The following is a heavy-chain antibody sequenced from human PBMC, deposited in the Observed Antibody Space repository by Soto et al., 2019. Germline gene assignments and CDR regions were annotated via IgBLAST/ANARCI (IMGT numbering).Heavy chain of an antibody. CDR2: IRSKAYGGTT. D-gene: IGHD6-19*01. V-gene: IGHV3-49*03. J-gene: IGHJ5*02. CDR1: GSTFGDYA. Sequence: PGGSLRLSCTASGSTFGDYAMSWFRQAPGKGLEWVGFIRSKAYGGTTEYAASVKGRFTISRDDSKSIAYLQMNSLKTEDTAVYYCTRYSSGWFDWFDPWGQGTLVTVSS. CDR3: TRYSSGWFDWFDP.